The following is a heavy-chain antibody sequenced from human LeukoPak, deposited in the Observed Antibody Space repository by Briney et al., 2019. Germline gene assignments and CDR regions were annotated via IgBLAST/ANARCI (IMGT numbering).Heavy chain of an antibody. CDR1: GFTFSSYA. D-gene: IGHD3-22*01. V-gene: IGHV3-30-3*01. Sequence: GRSLRLSCAASGFTFSSYAMHWVRQAPGKGLEWVAVISYDGSNKYYADSVKGRFTISRDNSKNTLYLQMNSLRAEDTAVYYCARVNGNYYDSSGPFDYWGQGTLVTVSS. CDR3: ARVNGNYYDSSGPFDY. CDR2: ISYDGSNK. J-gene: IGHJ4*02.